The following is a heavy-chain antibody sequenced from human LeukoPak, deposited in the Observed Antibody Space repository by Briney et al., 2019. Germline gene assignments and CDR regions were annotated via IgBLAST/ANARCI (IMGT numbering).Heavy chain of an antibody. Sequence: SETLSLTCTVSGRSISSSSYYWGWLRQPPGRGLEWIGSTYYSGSTYYNPSVKSRVTISVDTSKNQFSLKLSSVTAADTAVYYCARAYYYDSSGYRAEYFQHWGQGTLVTVSS. V-gene: IGHV4-39*01. CDR2: TYYSGST. CDR1: GRSISSSSYY. D-gene: IGHD3-22*01. CDR3: ARAYYYDSSGYRAEYFQH. J-gene: IGHJ1*01.